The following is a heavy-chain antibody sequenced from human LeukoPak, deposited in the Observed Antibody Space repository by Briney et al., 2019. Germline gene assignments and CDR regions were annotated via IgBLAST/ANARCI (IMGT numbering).Heavy chain of an antibody. Sequence: RASETLSLTCTVSGGSISSYYWSWIRQPPGKGLEWIGYIYYSGSINYNPSLKSRVTISVDTSKNQFSLKLSSVTAADTAVYYCARHSAMDVWGKGTTVTVSS. CDR1: GGSISSYY. CDR3: ARHSAMDV. J-gene: IGHJ6*04. V-gene: IGHV4-59*08. CDR2: IYYSGSI. D-gene: IGHD3-10*01.